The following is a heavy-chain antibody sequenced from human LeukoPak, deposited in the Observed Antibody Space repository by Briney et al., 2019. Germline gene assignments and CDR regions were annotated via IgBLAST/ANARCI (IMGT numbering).Heavy chain of an antibody. CDR2: VSTYNGNT. J-gene: IGHJ4*02. CDR3: ARVPLDSFGARSYQSDY. V-gene: IGHV1-18*04. D-gene: IGHD3-16*02. Sequence: ASVKVSCKASGYTFTKYGISWVRQAPGQGLEWMGWVSTYNGNTNYAQKFEGRVTMTADISTNSAYMELLSLRSDDTAVYYCARVPLDSFGARSYQSDYWGQGTLVTVSS. CDR1: GYTFTKYG.